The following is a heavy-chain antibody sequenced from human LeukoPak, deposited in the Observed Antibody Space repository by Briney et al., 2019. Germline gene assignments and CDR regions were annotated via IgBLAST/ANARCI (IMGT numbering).Heavy chain of an antibody. V-gene: IGHV3-23*01. D-gene: IGHD5-24*01. CDR3: ANLPRRDGYNC. Sequence: GGSLRLSCAASGFTFSSYAMSWVRQAPGKGLEWVSAISGSGGSTYYADSVKGRFTISRDNSKNTLYLQMNSLRAEDTAVHYCANLPRRDGYNCWGQGTLVTVSS. J-gene: IGHJ4*02. CDR1: GFTFSSYA. CDR2: ISGSGGST.